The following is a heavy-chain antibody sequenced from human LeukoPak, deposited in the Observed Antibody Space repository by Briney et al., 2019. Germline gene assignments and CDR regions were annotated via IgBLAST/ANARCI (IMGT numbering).Heavy chain of an antibody. V-gene: IGHV3-48*04. Sequence: GGSLRLSCAASGFTFSNYGMHWVRQAPGKGLEWVSYISSSGSTIYYADSVKGRFTISRDNAKNSLYLQMNSLRAEDTAVYYCARGGDYGGNLTDYWGQGTLVTVSS. J-gene: IGHJ4*02. D-gene: IGHD4-23*01. CDR2: ISSSGSTI. CDR1: GFTFSNYG. CDR3: ARGGDYGGNLTDY.